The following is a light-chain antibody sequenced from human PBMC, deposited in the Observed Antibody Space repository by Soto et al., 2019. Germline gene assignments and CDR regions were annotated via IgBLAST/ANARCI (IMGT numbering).Light chain of an antibody. CDR2: GIS. Sequence: DFQMTQSPSSLSASGGDRFTITCRASQSFSTYLAWYQQKPGKVPKLLISGISTLQSGVPSRFSGSGYGTEFTLTISNLQPEDVATYYCQKYNTAPLTFGGGNKVDIK. CDR1: QSFSTY. J-gene: IGKJ4*01. CDR3: QKYNTAPLT. V-gene: IGKV1-27*01.